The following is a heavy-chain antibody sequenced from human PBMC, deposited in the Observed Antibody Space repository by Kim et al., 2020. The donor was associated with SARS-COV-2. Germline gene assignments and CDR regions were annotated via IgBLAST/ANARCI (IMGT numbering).Heavy chain of an antibody. D-gene: IGHD3-22*01. V-gene: IGHV3-21*01. CDR3: ARDLRGYYDSSGYGY. Sequence: DSVKGRFTISRDNAKNSLYLQMNSLRAEDTAVYYCARDLRGYYDSSGYGYWGQGTLVTVSS. J-gene: IGHJ4*02.